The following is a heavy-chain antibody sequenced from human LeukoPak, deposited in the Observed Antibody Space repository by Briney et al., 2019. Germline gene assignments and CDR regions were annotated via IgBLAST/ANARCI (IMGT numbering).Heavy chain of an antibody. CDR2: ISYDGSNK. CDR1: GFTFSSYA. D-gene: IGHD5-12*01. CDR3: ARAPAISYFDY. Sequence: GGSLRLSCAASGFTFSSYAMHWVRQAPGKGLEWVAVISYDGSNKYYADSVKGRFTIPRDNSKNTLYLQMNSLRAEDTAVYYCARAPAISYFDYWGQGTLVTVSS. V-gene: IGHV3-30-3*01. J-gene: IGHJ4*02.